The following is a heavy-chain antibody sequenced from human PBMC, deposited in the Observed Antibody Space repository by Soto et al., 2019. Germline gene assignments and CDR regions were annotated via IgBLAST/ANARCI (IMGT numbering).Heavy chain of an antibody. J-gene: IGHJ3*02. CDR3: ALSIAAAARFDI. D-gene: IGHD6-13*01. V-gene: IGHV3-21*01. Sequence: EVQLVESGGGLVNPGGSLRLSCAASGFTFSTYTMNWVRQAPGKGLEWVSSISSSSSYIYYADSVKGRFTISRDNAKNSLYLQMNSLRAEDTAVYYCALSIAAAARFDIWGQGTMVTVSS. CDR1: GFTFSTYT. CDR2: ISSSSSYI.